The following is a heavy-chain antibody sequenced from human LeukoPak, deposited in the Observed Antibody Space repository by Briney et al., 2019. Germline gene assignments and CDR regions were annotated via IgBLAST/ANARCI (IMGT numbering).Heavy chain of an antibody. J-gene: IGHJ4*02. CDR1: GGSITRYY. CDR2: THYSGST. CDR3: ARGLDNSGWYVFDY. Sequence: PSETLSLTCSVFGGSITRYYWSWIRQPPGKGLEWIGYTHYSGSTNYNPSLKSRVIISVDTSKNQLSLKLSSVTAADTAVYYCARGLDNSGWYVFDYWGQGNLVTVSS. D-gene: IGHD6-19*01. V-gene: IGHV4-59*01.